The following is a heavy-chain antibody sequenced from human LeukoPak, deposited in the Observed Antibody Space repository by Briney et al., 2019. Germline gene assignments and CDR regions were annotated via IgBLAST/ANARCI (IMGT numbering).Heavy chain of an antibody. CDR2: ISTYNDNT. CDR3: ARESYTSSWYDGRYSYYFDY. Sequence: ASVKVSCKASGYSSTSYGIAWVRQAPGQGLEWMGWISTYNDNTNYAQKFQDRVTMTTDTSTRTAYMELRSLRSDDTAVFYCARESYTSSWYDGRYSYYFDYWGQGTVVTVSS. CDR1: GYSSTSYG. D-gene: IGHD6-13*01. J-gene: IGHJ4*02. V-gene: IGHV1-18*01.